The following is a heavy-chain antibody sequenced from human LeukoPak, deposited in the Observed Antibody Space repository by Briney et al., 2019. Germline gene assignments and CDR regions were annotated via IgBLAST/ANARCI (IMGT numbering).Heavy chain of an antibody. Sequence: GASVKVSCKASGYTFTSYGISWVRQAPGQGLEWMGWISSHNNNTNYAQKFQGRVTMTTDTSTSTAYMELRSLRSDDTAVYYCARDRWEVLEVNWNAQFNWFDPWGQGTLVTVSS. CDR3: ARDRWEVLEVNWNAQFNWFDP. CDR2: ISSHNNNT. D-gene: IGHD1-20*01. CDR1: GYTFTSYG. J-gene: IGHJ5*02. V-gene: IGHV1-18*01.